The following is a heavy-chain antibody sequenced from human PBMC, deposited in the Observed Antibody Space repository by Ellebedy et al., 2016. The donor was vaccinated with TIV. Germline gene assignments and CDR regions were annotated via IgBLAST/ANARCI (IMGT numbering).Heavy chain of an antibody. CDR3: ARGELIFDY. D-gene: IGHD1-26*01. V-gene: IGHV3-21*01. CDR2: LSGSSSYI. J-gene: IGHJ4*02. CDR1: GFTFSSYT. Sequence: GESLKISCAASGFTFSSYTMNWVRQAPGKGLEWVSSLSGSSSYIYYADSVKGRFTLPRDNAKNSMYLQMNSLRAEDTAVYYCARGELIFDYWGQGTLVTVSS.